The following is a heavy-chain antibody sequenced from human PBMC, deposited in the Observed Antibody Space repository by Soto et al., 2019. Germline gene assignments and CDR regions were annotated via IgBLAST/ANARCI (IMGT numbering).Heavy chain of an antibody. CDR1: GFTFSSYW. CDR2: INSDGSST. V-gene: IGHV3-74*01. CDR3: ARETETTVLYYYYYMDV. Sequence: PGGSLILSCAAAGFTFSSYWMHWVRQAPGKGLVWVSRINSDGSSTSYADSVKGRFTISRDNAKNTLYLQMNSLRAEDTAVYYCARETETTVLYYYYYMDVWGKGTTVTVSS. J-gene: IGHJ6*03. D-gene: IGHD1-1*01.